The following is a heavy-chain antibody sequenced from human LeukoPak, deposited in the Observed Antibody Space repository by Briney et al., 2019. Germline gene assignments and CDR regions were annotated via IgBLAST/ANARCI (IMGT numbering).Heavy chain of an antibody. D-gene: IGHD3-16*01. J-gene: IGHJ4*02. V-gene: IGHV3-7*01. CDR3: VRDLRAVSYGFD. Sequence: GGSLRLSCADSGFRLTFSWMIWVGQAPGVGLELVANIKQAGSERYYVDSVKGRFTISRDNDKNSVYLQMNSLRAEDTALYYCVRDLRAVSYGFDWGQGTLVTVSS. CDR2: IKQAGSER. CDR1: GFRLTFSW.